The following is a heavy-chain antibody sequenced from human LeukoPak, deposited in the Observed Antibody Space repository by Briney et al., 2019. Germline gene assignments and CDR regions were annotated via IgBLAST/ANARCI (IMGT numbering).Heavy chain of an antibody. CDR1: GGTFSSYA. D-gene: IGHD2-2*01. CDR2: IIPIFGTA. CDR3: ARNNGVVPAAIADY. Sequence: SVKVSCKASGGTFSSYAISWVRQAPGQGLEWMGGIIPIFGTANYAQKFQGGVTITADKSTSTAYMELSSLRSEDTAVYYCARNNGVVPAAIADYWGQGTLVTVSS. J-gene: IGHJ4*02. V-gene: IGHV1-69*06.